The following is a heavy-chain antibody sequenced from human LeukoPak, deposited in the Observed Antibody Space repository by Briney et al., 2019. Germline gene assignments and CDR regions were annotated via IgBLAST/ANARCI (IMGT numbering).Heavy chain of an antibody. J-gene: IGHJ3*02. CDR3: ARLTKRNDPFAI. Sequence: SETLSLTCTVSGGAINTYYWSWIRQPAGKGLEWIGYIYYSGSTNYNPSLKSRLTMSVDTSKNQFSLKLTSVTAADTAVYYCARLTKRNDPFAIWGQGTMVTVSS. CDR1: GGAINTYY. CDR2: IYYSGST. D-gene: IGHD1-14*01. V-gene: IGHV4-59*01.